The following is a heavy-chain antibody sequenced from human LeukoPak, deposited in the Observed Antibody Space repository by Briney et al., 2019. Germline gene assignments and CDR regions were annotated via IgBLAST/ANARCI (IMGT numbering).Heavy chain of an antibody. V-gene: IGHV5-51*01. CDR1: GYSFTSYW. Sequence: GESLKISCKGSGYSFTSYWIGWVRQMPGKGLEWMGIIYPGDSDTRYSPSFQGQVTISADKSISTAYLQWSSLKASDTAMYYCARHGPGDYGDYGHDYWGQGTLVTVSS. D-gene: IGHD4-17*01. CDR3: ARHGPGDYGDYGHDY. CDR2: IYPGDSDT. J-gene: IGHJ4*02.